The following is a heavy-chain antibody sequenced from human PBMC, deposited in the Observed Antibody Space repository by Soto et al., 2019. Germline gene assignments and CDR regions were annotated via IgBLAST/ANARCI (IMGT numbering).Heavy chain of an antibody. Sequence: GGSLRLSCAASGFTLSSYGMHWVRQAPGKGLEWVAVISYDGSNKYYADSVKGRFTISRDNSKNTLYLQMNSLRAEDTAAYYCAKESYSTYYYDSSGYYPNYWGQGTLVTVSS. J-gene: IGHJ4*02. D-gene: IGHD3-22*01. CDR3: AKESYSTYYYDSSGYYPNY. CDR2: ISYDGSNK. CDR1: GFTLSSYG. V-gene: IGHV3-30*18.